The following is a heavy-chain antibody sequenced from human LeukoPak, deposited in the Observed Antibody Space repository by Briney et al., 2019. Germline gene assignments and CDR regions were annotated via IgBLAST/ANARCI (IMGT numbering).Heavy chain of an antibody. D-gene: IGHD3-22*01. CDR2: INHSGST. CDR1: GGSFSGYY. V-gene: IGHV4-34*01. CDR3: ARGLPRDYYDSSGPPGDY. Sequence: SETLSLTCAVYGGSFSGYYWSWIRQPPGKGLEWIGEINHSGSTNYNPSLKSRVTISVVTSKNQFSLKLSSVTAADTAVYYCARGLPRDYYDSSGPPGDYWGQGTLVTVSS. J-gene: IGHJ4*02.